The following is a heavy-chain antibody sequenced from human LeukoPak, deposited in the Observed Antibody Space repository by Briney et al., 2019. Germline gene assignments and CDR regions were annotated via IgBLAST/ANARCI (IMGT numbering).Heavy chain of an antibody. CDR2: INPNSGGT. J-gene: IGHJ4*02. D-gene: IGHD3-10*01. CDR1: EYTFTGYY. V-gene: IGHV1-2*02. CDR3: ARDPYGSGRNDY. Sequence: GASVKVSCKASEYTFTGYYMHWVRQAPGQGLEWMGWINPNSGGTNYAQKFQGRVTMTRDTSISTAYMELSRLRSDDTAVYYCARDPYGSGRNDYWGQGTLVTVSS.